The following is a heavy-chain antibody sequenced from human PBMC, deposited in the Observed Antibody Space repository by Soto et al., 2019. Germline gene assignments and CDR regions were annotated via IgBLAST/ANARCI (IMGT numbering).Heavy chain of an antibody. J-gene: IGHJ3*02. CDR2: IYYSGNT. Sequence: QVQLQESGPGLVKPSQTLSLTCTVSGGSISSGDYYWSWIRQPPGKGLEWIGYIYYSGNTYYNPSLKSRVTISVDTSKTQFSLKLSSVTAADTAVYYCARDVVRKGSAFDIWGQGTMVTVSS. CDR1: GGSISSGDYY. V-gene: IGHV4-30-4*01. D-gene: IGHD3-10*01. CDR3: ARDVVRKGSAFDI.